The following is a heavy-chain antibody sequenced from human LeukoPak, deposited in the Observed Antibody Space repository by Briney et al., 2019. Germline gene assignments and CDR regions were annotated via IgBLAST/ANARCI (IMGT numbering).Heavy chain of an antibody. Sequence: TPSQTLSLTCTVSGGSITSYYWNWIRQPPGKGLEWIGYIYYSGSTNYNPSLKSRVTTSVDTSKNQLSLKLTSVTAADPAVYYCARGGDYVAYYSYGMDVWGQGTTVTVSS. CDR2: IYYSGST. CDR3: ARGGDYVAYYSYGMDV. CDR1: GGSITSYY. D-gene: IGHD4-17*01. V-gene: IGHV4-59*01. J-gene: IGHJ6*02.